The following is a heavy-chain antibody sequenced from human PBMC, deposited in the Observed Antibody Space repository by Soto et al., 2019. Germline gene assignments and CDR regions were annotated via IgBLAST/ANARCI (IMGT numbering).Heavy chain of an antibody. D-gene: IGHD3-10*01. Sequence: DLEWLAHIFSNDEKSYSTSLKSRLTISKDTSKSQVVLTMTNMDPVDTATYYCARIDTYGSGSYPYYFDYWGQGTLVTVSS. J-gene: IGHJ4*02. CDR2: IFSNDEK. V-gene: IGHV2-26*01. CDR3: ARIDTYGSGSYPYYFDY.